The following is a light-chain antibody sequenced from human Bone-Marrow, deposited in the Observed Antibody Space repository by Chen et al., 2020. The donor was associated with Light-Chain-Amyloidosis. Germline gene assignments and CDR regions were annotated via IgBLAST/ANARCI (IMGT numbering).Light chain of an antibody. CDR1: QTIGSHY. CDR3: QQYGTSPLT. CDR2: GSS. J-gene: IGKJ4*01. Sequence: EIVLTQSPGTPSSSPGEGANLSCRASQTIGSHYLTWYQQKSGQAPRLLIYGSSSRATGIPDRFTGSGSGTDFTLTINRLEPEDCAMYYCQQYGTSPLTFGGGTKVEIK. V-gene: IGKV3-20*01.